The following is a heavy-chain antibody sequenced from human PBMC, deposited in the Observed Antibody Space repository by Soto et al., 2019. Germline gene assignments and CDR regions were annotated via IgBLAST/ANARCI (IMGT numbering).Heavy chain of an antibody. CDR2: IYYSGST. Sequence: SETLSLTCTVSGGSISSYYWSWIRQPPGKGLEWIGYIYYSGSTNYNPSLKSRVTISVDTSKNQFSLKLSSVTAADTAVYYCAILSYSSLDYYYYYMDVWGKGTTVTVSS. CDR1: GGSISSYY. CDR3: AILSYSSLDYYYYYMDV. D-gene: IGHD6-13*01. J-gene: IGHJ6*03. V-gene: IGHV4-59*08.